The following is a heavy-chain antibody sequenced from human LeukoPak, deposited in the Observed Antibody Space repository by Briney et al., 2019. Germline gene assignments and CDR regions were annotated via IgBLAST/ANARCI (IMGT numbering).Heavy chain of an antibody. CDR1: GFTFDDYA. CDR3: AKDGPSDRKMATSTTKYGMDV. V-gene: IGHV3-9*01. J-gene: IGHJ6*02. CDR2: ISRNSGSH. D-gene: IGHD5-24*01. Sequence: GGSLRLSCAASGFTFDDYAMHWVRPAPARGLAGVYGISRNSGSHGYAASVKGRCTISRDNAKNSLYLQMNSLRAEDTALYYCAKDGPSDRKMATSTTKYGMDVWGQGTTVTVSS.